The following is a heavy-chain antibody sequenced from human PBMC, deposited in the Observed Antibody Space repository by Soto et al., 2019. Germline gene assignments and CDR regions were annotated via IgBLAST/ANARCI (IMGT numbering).Heavy chain of an antibody. CDR2: IYSGGVT. CDR1: GFTVKNYQ. CDR3: ARDPSTTGYYGLDV. Sequence: GGSLRLSCAASGFTVKNYQMNWVRQAPGKGLEWVSVIYSGGVTYYPDSVKGRFTTVRDTSKNTVYLQMNSLRADDTAMYYCARDPSTTGYYGLDVWGQGTTVTVSS. V-gene: IGHV3-53*01. J-gene: IGHJ6*02.